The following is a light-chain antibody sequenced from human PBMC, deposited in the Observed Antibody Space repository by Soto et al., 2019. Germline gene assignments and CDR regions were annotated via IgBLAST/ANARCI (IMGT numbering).Light chain of an antibody. CDR1: ESISRW. CDR3: QQHNSFSIT. V-gene: IGKV1-5*03. J-gene: IGKJ5*01. Sequence: DIPMTQSPSTLSASVGDIVTINCRASESISRWSAWYQQKPGKAPKLMIYKASSLESGVPSRFSGSGSGTEFTLTINSLQADDFATYYCQQHNSFSITFGQGTRLEIK. CDR2: KAS.